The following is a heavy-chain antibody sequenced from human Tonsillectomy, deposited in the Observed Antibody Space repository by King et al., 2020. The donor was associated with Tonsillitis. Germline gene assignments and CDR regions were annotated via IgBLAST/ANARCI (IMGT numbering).Heavy chain of an antibody. Sequence: VQLVESGGGLVQPGRSLRLSCTASGFTFGDYAMSWFRQAPGKGLEWVGFIRSKAYGGTTEYAASVKGRFTISRDDSKRIAYLQMNTLKTEDTAWYYCTRDPGGLQAEEWATYYDFWRGYSGFDYWGQGQLVTVSS. V-gene: IGHV3-49*03. CDR2: IRSKAYGGTT. CDR1: GFTFGDYA. D-gene: IGHD3-3*01. CDR3: TRDPGGLQAEEWATYYDFWRGYSGFDY. J-gene: IGHJ4*02.